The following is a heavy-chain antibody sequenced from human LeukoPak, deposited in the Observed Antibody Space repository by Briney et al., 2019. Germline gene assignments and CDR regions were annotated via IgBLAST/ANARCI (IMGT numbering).Heavy chain of an antibody. Sequence: GGSLRLSCAASGFTFSHYYMSWVRQAPGKGLEWVAVIWSDGSEKYYADSVKGRLTISRDNSKSTLYLQMNSLRVEDTAVYYCVRASGPFDIWGQGTMVTVSS. V-gene: IGHV3-33*08. D-gene: IGHD6-25*01. J-gene: IGHJ3*02. CDR2: IWSDGSEK. CDR3: VRASGPFDI. CDR1: GFTFSHYY.